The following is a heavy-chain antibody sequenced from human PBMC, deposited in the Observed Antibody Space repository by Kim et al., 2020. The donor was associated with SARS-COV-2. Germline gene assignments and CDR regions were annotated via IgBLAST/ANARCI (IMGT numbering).Heavy chain of an antibody. CDR2: ISGSGGNT. J-gene: IGHJ4*02. Sequence: GGSLRLSCAVSGFTFSTYAMSWVRQAPGKGLEWVSLISGSGGNTSYADSVKGRFIISRDNSKNTLYLQMNSLRAEDMAVYYCARTRGKAAAGRNYYFDYWGQGTLVTVSS. V-gene: IGHV3-23*01. D-gene: IGHD6-13*01. CDR1: GFTFSTYA. CDR3: ARTRGKAAAGRNYYFDY.